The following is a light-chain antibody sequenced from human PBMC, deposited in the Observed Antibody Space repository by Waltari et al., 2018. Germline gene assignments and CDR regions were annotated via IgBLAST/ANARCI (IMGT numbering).Light chain of an antibody. CDR1: GSNVGSNT. Sequence: QSVLTQPPSASETPGQRVTISCSGSGSNVGSNTVSWYQQFPGTAPRLLIYNNDGRHSGVPDRFSGSTSGSSGSLAITWLQSEDEADYYSAAWDDSLNGWVFGRGTKVTVL. CDR3: AAWDDSLNGWV. V-gene: IGLV1-44*01. CDR2: NND. J-gene: IGLJ3*02.